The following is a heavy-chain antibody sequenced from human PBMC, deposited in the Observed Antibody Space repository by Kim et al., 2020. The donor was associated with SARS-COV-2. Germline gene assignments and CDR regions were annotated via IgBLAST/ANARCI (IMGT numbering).Heavy chain of an antibody. J-gene: IGHJ4*02. CDR1: GGSISSYY. CDR2: IYYSGST. V-gene: IGHV4-59*13. D-gene: IGHD3-22*01. Sequence: SETLSLTCTVSGGSISSYYWSWIRQPPGKGLEWIGYIYYSGSTNYNPSLKSLVTISVDTSKNQFSLKLSSVTAADTAVYYCARVRTPYYYDSSDQGDYWGQGTLVTVSS. CDR3: ARVRTPYYYDSSDQGDY.